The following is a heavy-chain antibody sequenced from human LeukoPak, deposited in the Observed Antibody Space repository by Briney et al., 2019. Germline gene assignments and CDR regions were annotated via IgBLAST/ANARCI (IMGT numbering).Heavy chain of an antibody. CDR3: ARDPKRNYYDSSGYYWNAFDI. CDR2: INHSGST. J-gene: IGHJ3*02. V-gene: IGHV4-34*01. D-gene: IGHD3-22*01. Sequence: KRSETLSLTCAVYGGSFSGYYWSWIRQPPGKGLEWIGEINHSGSTNYNPSLKSRVTISVDTSKNQFSLKLSSVTAADTAVYYCARDPKRNYYDSSGYYWNAFDIWGQGTMVTVSS. CDR1: GGSFSGYY.